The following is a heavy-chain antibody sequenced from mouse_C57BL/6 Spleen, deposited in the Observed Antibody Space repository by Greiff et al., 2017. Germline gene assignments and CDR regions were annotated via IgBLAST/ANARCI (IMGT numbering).Heavy chain of an antibody. CDR3: ALGHIESIVWYFDV. J-gene: IGHJ1*03. V-gene: IGHV14-2*01. Sequence: VQLKQSGAELVKPGASVKLSCTASGFNIKDYYMHWVKQRTEQGLEWIGRLDPEDGETKYAPKFQGKATITADTSSNTAYLQLSSLTSEDTAVYYCALGHIESIVWYFDVWGTGTTVTVSS. CDR2: LDPEDGET. CDR1: GFNIKDYY. D-gene: IGHD3-3*01.